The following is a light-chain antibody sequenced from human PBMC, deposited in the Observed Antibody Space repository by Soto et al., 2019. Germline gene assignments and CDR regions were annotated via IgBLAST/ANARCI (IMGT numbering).Light chain of an antibody. Sequence: DIHMTQSPSTLSASVGDRVTITCRASQNISIYLNWYQQRPGRAPNLLIYSASNLQSGVPSRLSGTGSETDFTLTISGLQPEDFATYYCQQSYGTPFTFGPGTTIDL. J-gene: IGKJ3*01. CDR3: QQSYGTPFT. CDR2: SAS. V-gene: IGKV1-39*01. CDR1: QNISIY.